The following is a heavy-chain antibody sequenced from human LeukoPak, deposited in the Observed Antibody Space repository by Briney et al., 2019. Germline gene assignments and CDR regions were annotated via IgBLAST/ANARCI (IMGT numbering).Heavy chain of an antibody. CDR2: ISYDGSNK. CDR3: AKGWQLVDY. V-gene: IGHV3-30*18. CDR1: GFTFTNYW. J-gene: IGHJ4*02. D-gene: IGHD2-15*01. Sequence: GGSLRLSCAASGFTFTNYWMSWVRQAPGKGLEWVAVISYDGSNKYYADSVKGRFTISRDNSKNTLYLQMNSLRAEDTAVYYCAKGWQLVDYWGQGTLVTVSS.